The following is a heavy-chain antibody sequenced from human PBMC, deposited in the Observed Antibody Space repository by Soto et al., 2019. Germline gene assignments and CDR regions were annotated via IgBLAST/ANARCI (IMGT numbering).Heavy chain of an antibody. V-gene: IGHV3-15*01. CDR1: GFTFSNAW. D-gene: IGHD3-10*01. CDR3: STDKRWFGELL. CDR2: IKSTPDGGTT. Sequence: EVRLVESGGGLVKPGGSLRLSCVASGFTFSNAWMSWVRQAPGKGLEWVGRIKSTPDGGTTDYAAPVKGRFTISRDDSKNTLFLQMNSLKTEDTAVYYCSTDKRWFGELLWGQGTLVTVSS. J-gene: IGHJ4*02.